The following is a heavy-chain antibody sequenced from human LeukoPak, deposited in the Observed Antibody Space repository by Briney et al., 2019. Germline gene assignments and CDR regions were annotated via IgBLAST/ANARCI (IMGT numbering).Heavy chain of an antibody. Sequence: ASVKVSCKASGYTFTTHAMHWVRQAPGQRLEWMGWINAGNGNTKYSQMLQGRVTITRDTSASTAYMELRSLRSDDTAVYYCARELTIFGVVDYWGQGTLVTVSS. CDR2: INAGNGNT. D-gene: IGHD3-3*01. CDR3: ARELTIFGVVDY. V-gene: IGHV1-3*01. J-gene: IGHJ4*02. CDR1: GYTFTTHA.